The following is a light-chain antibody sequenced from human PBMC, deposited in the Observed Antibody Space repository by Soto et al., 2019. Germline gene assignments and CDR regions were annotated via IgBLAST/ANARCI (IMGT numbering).Light chain of an antibody. CDR2: DVS. J-gene: IGLJ1*01. CDR3: SSYTSSSTLYV. Sequence: QSALTQPASLSGSPGQSITISCTGTSSDVGGYNYVSWYQQHPGKDPKLMIYDVSTRPSGVSNRFSGSKSGNTASLTISGLQAEDEADYYCSSYTSSSTLYVFGTGTKLTVL. CDR1: SSDVGGYNY. V-gene: IGLV2-14*01.